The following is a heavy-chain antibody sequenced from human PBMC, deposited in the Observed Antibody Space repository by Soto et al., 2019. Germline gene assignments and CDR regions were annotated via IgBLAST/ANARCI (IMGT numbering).Heavy chain of an antibody. Sequence: QVQLQESGPGLVKPSQTLSLTRTVSGGSISSGGYYWSWIRQHPGKGLEWIGYFYYSGSTYYNPSLKSRVTISVDTSKNQFSLKLSSVTAADTAVYYCSRVARRSRAVDVWGPGTTVTVSS. CDR2: FYYSGST. J-gene: IGHJ6*02. CDR1: GGSISSGGYY. CDR3: SRVARRSRAVDV. D-gene: IGHD6-25*01. V-gene: IGHV4-31*03.